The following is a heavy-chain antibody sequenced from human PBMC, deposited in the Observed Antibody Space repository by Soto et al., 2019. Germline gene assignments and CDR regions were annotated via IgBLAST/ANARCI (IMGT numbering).Heavy chain of an antibody. CDR1: GFTFSSYG. CDR3: ARDMYSGYYDSSESPIGWFDP. V-gene: IGHV3-33*01. D-gene: IGHD3-22*01. J-gene: IGHJ5*02. Sequence: QVQLVESGGGVVQPGRSLRLSCAASGFTFSSYGMHWVRQAPGKGLEWVAVIWYDGSNKYYADSVKGRFTISRDNSKNTLYLQMNSLRAEDTAVYYCARDMYSGYYDSSESPIGWFDPWGQGTLVTVSS. CDR2: IWYDGSNK.